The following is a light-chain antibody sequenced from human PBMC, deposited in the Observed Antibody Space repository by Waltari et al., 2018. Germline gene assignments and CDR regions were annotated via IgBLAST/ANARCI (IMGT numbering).Light chain of an antibody. CDR1: QSVLYSSDKKNY. CDR3: HQYYTTPFT. V-gene: IGKV4-1*01. Sequence: DIVMTQSPDSLAVSLGERATINCNSSQSVLYSSDKKNYLAWYQQNPGQPPKLLIYWASTRESGVPDRFSGSGSGTDFTLTISSLQAEDVAVYYCHQYYTTPFTFGPGTKVDIK. J-gene: IGKJ3*01. CDR2: WAS.